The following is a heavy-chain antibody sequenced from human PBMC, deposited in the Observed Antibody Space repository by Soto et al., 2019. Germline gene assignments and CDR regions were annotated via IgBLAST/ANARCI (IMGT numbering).Heavy chain of an antibody. CDR3: ARGEFVVIPPANSRMDY. J-gene: IGHJ4*02. D-gene: IGHD2-2*01. V-gene: IGHV1-46*01. Sequence: QVQLVQSGAEVKKPGASLKVSCKASGYPFSNHYIHWVRQVRGQGLEWMGVINPSGGKTHFAQKFQGRVTLTRVTATSTVFMEMTSLRSEDTAVYYCARGEFVVIPPANSRMDYWGQGTLVTVSS. CDR1: GYPFSNHY. CDR2: INPSGGKT.